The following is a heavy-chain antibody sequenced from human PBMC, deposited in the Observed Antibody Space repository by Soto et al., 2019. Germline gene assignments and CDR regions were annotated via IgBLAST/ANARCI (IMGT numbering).Heavy chain of an antibody. D-gene: IGHD3-10*01. CDR1: GGSISSGDYY. V-gene: IGHV4-30-4*01. CDR3: ARVRGVTYFDY. CDR2: IYYSGST. J-gene: IGHJ4*02. Sequence: LSLTCTVSGGSISSGDYYWSWIRQPPGKGLEWIGYIYYSGSTYYNPSLKSRVTISVDTSKNQFSLKLTSVTAADTAVYYCARVRGVTYFDYWGQGTLVTVSS.